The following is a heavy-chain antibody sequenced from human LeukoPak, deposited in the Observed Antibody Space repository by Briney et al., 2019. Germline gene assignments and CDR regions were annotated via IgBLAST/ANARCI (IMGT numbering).Heavy chain of an antibody. D-gene: IGHD3-22*01. J-gene: IGHJ3*02. CDR1: GGSFSGYY. Sequence: PSETLSLTCAVYGGSFSGYYWSWIRQPPGKGLEWIGEINHSGSTNYNPSLKSRVTISVDTSKNQFSLKLSSVTAADTAVYYCAAGSGYYYRHAFDIWGQGTMVTVSS. V-gene: IGHV4-34*01. CDR2: INHSGST. CDR3: AAGSGYYYRHAFDI.